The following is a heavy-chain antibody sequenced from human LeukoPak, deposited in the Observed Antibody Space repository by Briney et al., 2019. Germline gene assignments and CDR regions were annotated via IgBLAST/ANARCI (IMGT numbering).Heavy chain of an antibody. CDR1: GFTFTSYA. Sequence: GGSLRPSGAASGFTFTSYAMSWVGQAPGKGRRWVSAISGSVGSTYYADSVKGRFTISRDNSKNTLYLQMNSLRAEDTAVYYCAKDYYDSSGYYIWDYWGQGTLVTVSS. CDR2: ISGSVGST. V-gene: IGHV3-23*01. CDR3: AKDYYDSSGYYIWDY. J-gene: IGHJ4*02. D-gene: IGHD3-22*01.